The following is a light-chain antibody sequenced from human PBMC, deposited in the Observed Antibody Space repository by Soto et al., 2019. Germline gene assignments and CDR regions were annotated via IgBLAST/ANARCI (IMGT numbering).Light chain of an antibody. CDR3: TSYTSGSTVV. CDR1: SSDIGDYNY. J-gene: IGLJ2*01. V-gene: IGLV2-14*01. Sequence: QSALTQPASVSGSPGQSITISCSGTSSDIGDYNYVSWYQHHPGKAPKLIIYEVNNRPPGLSYRFSGSKSGNTASLTISGLQADDEANYYCTSYTSGSTVVFGGGTKLTVL. CDR2: EVN.